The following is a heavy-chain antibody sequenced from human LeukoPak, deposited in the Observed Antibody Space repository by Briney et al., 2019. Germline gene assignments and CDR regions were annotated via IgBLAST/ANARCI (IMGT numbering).Heavy chain of an antibody. CDR3: ARGPAVNCGNYYVGDY. V-gene: IGHV3-74*01. D-gene: IGHD1-26*01. CDR1: GFTFSSYN. Sequence: PGGSLRLSCAASGFTFSSYNMNWVRQAPGKGLVWVSRISADGSSTSYADSVKGRFTISRDNAKNTLYLQMNSLRAEDTAVYYCARGPAVNCGNYYVGDYWGQGTLVTVSS. J-gene: IGHJ4*02. CDR2: ISADGSST.